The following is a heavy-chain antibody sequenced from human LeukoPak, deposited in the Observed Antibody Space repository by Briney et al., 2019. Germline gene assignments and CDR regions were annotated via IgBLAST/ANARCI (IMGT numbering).Heavy chain of an antibody. D-gene: IGHD6-19*01. CDR2: ISDSGSIT. J-gene: IGHJ4*02. CDR1: GFAFSSLA. CDR3: AKDARRTNGWYFFDY. V-gene: IGHV3-23*01. Sequence: TGGSLRLSCAASGFAFSSLAMGWVRQAPGKGLEWVSVISDSGSITYYADSVEGRFTISRDNSKNTLFLQMNSLGAEDTAVYYCAKDARRTNGWYFFDYWGQGTLVTVSS.